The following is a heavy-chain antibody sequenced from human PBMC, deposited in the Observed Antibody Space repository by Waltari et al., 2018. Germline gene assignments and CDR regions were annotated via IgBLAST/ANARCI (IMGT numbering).Heavy chain of an antibody. Sequence: EVELLESGGGLVQPGGSLRISGTTSGFPFSGNAMGWVRQAPGKGLECVSGIGSDLNTHYADSVKGRFTISRDNSKNTLYLQMNSLRAEDTALYYCVKDIFRWAFDIWGQGTMVTVSS. CDR2: IGSDLNT. CDR3: VKDIFRWAFDI. V-gene: IGHV3-23*01. D-gene: IGHD3-9*01. CDR1: GFPFSGNA. J-gene: IGHJ3*02.